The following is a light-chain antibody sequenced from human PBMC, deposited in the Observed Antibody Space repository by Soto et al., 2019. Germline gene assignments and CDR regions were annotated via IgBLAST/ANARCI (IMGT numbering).Light chain of an antibody. Sequence: EIVLTQSPGTLSLSPGERATLSCRASQSVSRSYLGWYQQKPGQAPRLLIYGASSRATGTPDRFSGTGSGTDFTLIISRLEPEDFAVYYCHQYCSSPWTFGQGTNLEV. CDR3: HQYCSSPWT. J-gene: IGKJ1*01. V-gene: IGKV3-20*01. CDR2: GAS. CDR1: QSVSRSY.